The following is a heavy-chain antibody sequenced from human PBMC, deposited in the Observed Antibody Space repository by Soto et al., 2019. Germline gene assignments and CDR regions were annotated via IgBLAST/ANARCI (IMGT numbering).Heavy chain of an antibody. V-gene: IGHV1-69*01. CDR2: IIPIFGTA. J-gene: IGHJ5*02. Sequence: QVQLVQSGAEVRKPGSSVRVSCKASGGSFNRHTISWVRQAPGQGLEWMGGIIPIFGTANHAQKFQGRVTIIADESTSTVYMELSSLRSDDTAIYYCASLSWYWFDPWGQGTLVTVSS. CDR1: GGSFNRHT. CDR3: ASLSWYWFDP.